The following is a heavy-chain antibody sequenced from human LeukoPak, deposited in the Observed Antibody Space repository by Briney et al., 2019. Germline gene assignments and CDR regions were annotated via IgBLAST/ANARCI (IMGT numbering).Heavy chain of an antibody. CDR1: GYTFTSYG. D-gene: IGHD3-10*01. V-gene: IGHV1-18*01. Sequence: ASVKVSCKASGYTFTSYGISWVRQAPGQGLEWMGWISAYNGNTNYAQKLQARVTMTTDTSTNTAYMELRSLRSDDTAVYYCAREVREEVVRDYYYGMDVWGQGTTVTVSS. J-gene: IGHJ6*02. CDR2: ISAYNGNT. CDR3: AREVREEVVRDYYYGMDV.